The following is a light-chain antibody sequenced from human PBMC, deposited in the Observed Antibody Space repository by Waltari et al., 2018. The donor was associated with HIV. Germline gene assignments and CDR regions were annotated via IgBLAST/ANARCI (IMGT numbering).Light chain of an antibody. V-gene: IGKV1-NL1*01. CDR1: QGVSNS. CDR3: QQYYSPPLT. J-gene: IGKJ4*01. Sequence: DIQMTQSPSSLSASVGARVTVTCRASQGVSNSLAWYQQQPGKAPKLLLYAASRLQSGVPSSFIGSGSGTDFTLTISSLQPEDFTTYYCQQYYSPPLTFGGGTRVEVK. CDR2: AAS.